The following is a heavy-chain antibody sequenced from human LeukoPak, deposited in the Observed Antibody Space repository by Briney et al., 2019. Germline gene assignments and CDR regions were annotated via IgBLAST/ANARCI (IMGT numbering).Heavy chain of an antibody. CDR1: GGSISSYY. D-gene: IGHD3-3*01. CDR2: IYYSGST. Sequence: SETLSLTCTVSGGSISSYYWSWIRQPPGKGLEWIGYIYYSGSTNYNPSLKSRVTISVDTSKNQFSLKLSSVTAADTAVYYCARTPYYDFWSGAPYYFDYWGQGTLVTVSS. V-gene: IGHV4-59*01. J-gene: IGHJ4*02. CDR3: ARTPYYDFWSGAPYYFDY.